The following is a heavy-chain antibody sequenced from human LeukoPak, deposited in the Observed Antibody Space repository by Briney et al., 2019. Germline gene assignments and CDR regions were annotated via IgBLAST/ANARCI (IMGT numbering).Heavy chain of an antibody. Sequence: GGSLRLSCAASGFTFSSYAMSWVRQAPGKGLEWVSAISGSGGSTYYADSVRGRFTISRDNSKNTLYLQMNSLRADDTAVYYCAKSTTVTDLGDYWGQGTLVTVSS. J-gene: IGHJ4*02. CDR1: GFTFSSYA. CDR3: AKSTTVTDLGDY. V-gene: IGHV3-23*01. CDR2: ISGSGGST. D-gene: IGHD4-17*01.